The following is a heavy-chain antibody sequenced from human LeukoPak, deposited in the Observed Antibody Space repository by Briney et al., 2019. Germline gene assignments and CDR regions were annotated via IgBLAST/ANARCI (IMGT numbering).Heavy chain of an antibody. CDR2: IKQDGSEK. Sequence: GGSLRLSCAASGFTFSNYLMSWVRQTPGKGLEWVANIKQDGSEKYYVDSVKGRFTISRDNAKNFLYLQMNSLRAEDTAVYYCASPPITPAATTKDYWGQGTLVTVSS. CDR3: ASPPITPAATTKDY. D-gene: IGHD2-2*01. V-gene: IGHV3-7*01. CDR1: GFTFSNYL. J-gene: IGHJ4*02.